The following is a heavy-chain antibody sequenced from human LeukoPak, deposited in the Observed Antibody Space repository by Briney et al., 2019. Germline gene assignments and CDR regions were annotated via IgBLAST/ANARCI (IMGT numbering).Heavy chain of an antibody. CDR1: GFTLSVYY. Sequence: GGSLRLSCAVSGFTLSVYYMIWIRQAPGQGLEWISYISSSSRGIYYADSVKARFTTSRDNAKNSLYLQMNSVRVDDSSVYYCARWEWEQPLGDVWGQGTMVSVAS. CDR2: ISSSSRGI. J-gene: IGHJ3*01. D-gene: IGHD1-26*01. V-gene: IGHV3-11*01. CDR3: ARWEWEQPLGDV.